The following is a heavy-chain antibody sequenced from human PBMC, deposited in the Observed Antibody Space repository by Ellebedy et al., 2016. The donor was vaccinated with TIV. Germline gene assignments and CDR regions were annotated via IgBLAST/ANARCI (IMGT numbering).Heavy chain of an antibody. J-gene: IGHJ3*02. D-gene: IGHD7-27*01. CDR1: GFTFSSYS. Sequence: GGSLRLSCAASGFTFSSYSMNWVRQAPGKGLEWLSYISHSSSTLYYADSVKGRFSISRDNAKNSLYLQMNGLRAEDTAVYFCARDMAWGNERVNDAFDIWGHGTLVTVSS. CDR2: ISHSSSTL. CDR3: ARDMAWGNERVNDAFDI. V-gene: IGHV3-48*04.